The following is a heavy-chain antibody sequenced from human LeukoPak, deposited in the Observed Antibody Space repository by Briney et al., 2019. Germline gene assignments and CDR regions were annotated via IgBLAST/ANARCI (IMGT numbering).Heavy chain of an antibody. CDR3: ARGRYYYDSIGYYVDY. CDR2: ISAYNGNT. D-gene: IGHD3-22*01. V-gene: IGHV1-18*01. J-gene: IGHJ4*02. Sequence: ASVKVSCKASGYTFTSYGISWVRQAPGQGLEWMGWISAYNGNTNYAQKLQGRVTMTTDTSTSTAFMELRSLRSDDTAVYYCARGRYYYDSIGYYVDYWGQGTLVTVSS. CDR1: GYTFTSYG.